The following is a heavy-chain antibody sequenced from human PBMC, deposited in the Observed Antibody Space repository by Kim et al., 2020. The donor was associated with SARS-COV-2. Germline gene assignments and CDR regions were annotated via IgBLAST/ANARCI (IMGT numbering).Heavy chain of an antibody. J-gene: IGHJ4*02. V-gene: IGHV4-39*07. CDR3: ARIKGNVGLRLSFGFDY. Sequence: KSRVTISVDTSKKQFSLKLSSVTAADTAVYYCARIKGNVGLRLSFGFDYWGQGTLVTVSS. D-gene: IGHD5-12*01.